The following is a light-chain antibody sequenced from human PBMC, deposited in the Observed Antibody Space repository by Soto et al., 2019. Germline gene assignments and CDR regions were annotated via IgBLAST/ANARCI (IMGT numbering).Light chain of an antibody. V-gene: IGLV1-40*01. J-gene: IGLJ1*01. Sequence: QSVLTQPPSVSGAPGQRVTIACTGNGSNLGTGFDVHWYRQFPGRAPKLLLSGSSHRPSGAPDRFSGSNSATSASLAITGLQDDDEADYYCQTSHSGLIGLIFGTGTKVTVL. CDR2: GSS. CDR3: QTSHSGLIGLI. CDR1: GSNLGTGFD.